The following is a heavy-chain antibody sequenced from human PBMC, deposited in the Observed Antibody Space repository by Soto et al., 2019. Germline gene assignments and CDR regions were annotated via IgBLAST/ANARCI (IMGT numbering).Heavy chain of an antibody. CDR3: ARGHLAVVPVASWFYYMDV. CDR1: GYTFSNYA. V-gene: IGHV1-3*01. D-gene: IGHD2-2*01. J-gene: IGHJ6*03. CDR2: INAGNGNT. Sequence: QVQLVQSGAEVQKPGASVKVPCKASGYTFSNYAVHWVRQAPGQRLEWMGWINAGNGNTRYSQKFQGRVTISRDTSARTVYMELHGLRSEDTAVYFCARGHLAVVPVASWFYYMDVWGNGTTVTVSS.